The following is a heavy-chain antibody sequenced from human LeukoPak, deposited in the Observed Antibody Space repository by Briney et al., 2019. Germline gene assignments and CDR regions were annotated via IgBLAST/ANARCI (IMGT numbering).Heavy chain of an antibody. CDR3: TRGGQWLELDL. D-gene: IGHD6-19*01. J-gene: IGHJ5*02. CDR2: IDPHNGDT. Sequence: ASVKVSCKVSVYTLTELSMHWVRQAPGLGLEWMGWIDPHNGDTNYAQEFPGRVTMTSDTSLGTAYMEMTTLSSDDTAVYYCTRGGQWLELDLWGQGTLVTVSS. CDR1: VYTLTELS. V-gene: IGHV1-2*02.